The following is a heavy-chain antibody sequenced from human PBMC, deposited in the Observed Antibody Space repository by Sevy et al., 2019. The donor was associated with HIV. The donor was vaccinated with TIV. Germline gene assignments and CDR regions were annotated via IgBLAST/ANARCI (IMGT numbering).Heavy chain of an antibody. Sequence: GSLRLSCAASGFTFSNAWMNWVRQAPGKGLEWVGRIKSKTDGGTTDYAAPVKGRFTISRDDSKNTLYLQMNSLKTEDTAVYYCTTGGSYFCSGGSCYSSPDYWGQGTLVTVSS. D-gene: IGHD2-15*01. CDR2: IKSKTDGGTT. V-gene: IGHV3-15*07. CDR1: GFTFSNAW. CDR3: TTGGSYFCSGGSCYSSPDY. J-gene: IGHJ4*02.